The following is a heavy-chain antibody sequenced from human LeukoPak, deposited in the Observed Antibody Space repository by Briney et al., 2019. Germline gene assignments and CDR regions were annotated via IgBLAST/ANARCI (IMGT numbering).Heavy chain of an antibody. CDR2: ISGSGGST. J-gene: IGHJ5*02. V-gene: IGHV3-23*01. CDR3: AKELGVAVAGTDWFDP. Sequence: GRSLRLSCAASGFTFSSYAMSWVRQAPGKGLEWVSAISGSGGSTYYADSVKGRFTISRDNSKNTRYLQMNTLRAEDTAVYYCAKELGVAVAGTDWFDPWGQGTLVTVSS. D-gene: IGHD6-19*01. CDR1: GFTFSSYA.